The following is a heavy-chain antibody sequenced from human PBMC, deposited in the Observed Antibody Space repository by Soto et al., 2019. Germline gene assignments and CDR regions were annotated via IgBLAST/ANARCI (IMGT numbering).Heavy chain of an antibody. Sequence: SVKVSCKASGGTFSSYAISWVRQAPGQGLEWMGGIIPIFGTANYAQKFQGRVTITADESTSTAYMELSSLRSEDTAVYYCARTATAYYYDSSGYYPTLYYFDYWGQGTLVTVSS. D-gene: IGHD3-22*01. CDR1: GGTFSSYA. V-gene: IGHV1-69*13. CDR2: IIPIFGTA. J-gene: IGHJ4*02. CDR3: ARTATAYYYDSSGYYPTLYYFDY.